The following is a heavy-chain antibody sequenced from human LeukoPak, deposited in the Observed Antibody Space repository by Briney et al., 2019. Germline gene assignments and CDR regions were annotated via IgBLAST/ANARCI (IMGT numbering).Heavy chain of an antibody. V-gene: IGHV3-74*01. CDR1: GFTFSNYW. CDR2: INSDGSST. Sequence: GGSLRLSCAASGFTFSNYWMHWVRQAPGKGPVWVSRINSDGSSTNYADSVKGRFTISRDNAKNTLYLQMNSLRAEDTAVYYCARGPGYSYYYYMDVWAKGTTVTVSS. J-gene: IGHJ6*03. CDR3: ARGPGYSYYYYMDV.